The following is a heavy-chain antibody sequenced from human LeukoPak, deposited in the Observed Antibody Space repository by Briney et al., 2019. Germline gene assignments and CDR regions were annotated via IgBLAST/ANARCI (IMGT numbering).Heavy chain of an antibody. J-gene: IGHJ4*02. Sequence: PSETLSLTCAVYSRSFNGYYWNWIRQAPGKGLEWVSSISSSSSYIYYADSVKGRFTISRDNAKNSLYLQMNSLRAEDTAVYYCARGSGSYYFDYWGQGTLVTVSS. V-gene: IGHV3-21*01. CDR1: SRSFNGYY. CDR3: ARGSGSYYFDY. D-gene: IGHD1-26*01. CDR2: ISSSSSYI.